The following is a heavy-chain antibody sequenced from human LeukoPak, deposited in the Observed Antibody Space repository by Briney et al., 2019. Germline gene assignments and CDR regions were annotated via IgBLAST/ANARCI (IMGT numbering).Heavy chain of an antibody. J-gene: IGHJ4*02. CDR1: GASIISSNW. Sequence: SETLSLTCAVSGASIISSNWWSWVRPPPGKGLEWIGEISHSGSTNYNPSLKRRLTISGDNSKNQFSLSLSSVTAADTAVYYCARDAWTTVVTPLILWGQGTLVTVSS. D-gene: IGHD4-23*01. V-gene: IGHV4-4*02. CDR2: ISHSGST. CDR3: ARDAWTTVVTPLIL.